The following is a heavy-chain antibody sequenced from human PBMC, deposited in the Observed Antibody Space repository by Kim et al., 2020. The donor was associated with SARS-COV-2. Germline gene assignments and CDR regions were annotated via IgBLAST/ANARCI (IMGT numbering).Heavy chain of an antibody. V-gene: IGHV4-31*03. Sequence: SETLSLTCTVSGGSISSGGYYWSWIRQHPGKGLEWIGYIYYSGSTYYNPSLKSRVTISVDTSKNQFSLKLSSVTAADTAVYYCASLYSYGSVDYGDSGDYYGMDVWGQGTTVTVSS. D-gene: IGHD4-17*01. CDR2: IYYSGST. CDR1: GGSISSGGYY. J-gene: IGHJ6*02. CDR3: ASLYSYGSVDYGDSGDYYGMDV.